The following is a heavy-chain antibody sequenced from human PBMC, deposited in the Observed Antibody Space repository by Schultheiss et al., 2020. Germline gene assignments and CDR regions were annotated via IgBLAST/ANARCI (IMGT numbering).Heavy chain of an antibody. CDR2: ISAYNGNT. CDR3: ATGIRHYYYYGMDV. Sequence: ASVKGSCKASGYTFTTYAMHWVRQAPGQRLEWMGWISAYNGNTNYAQKLQGRVTMTTDTSTSTAYMELRSLRSEDTAVYYCATGIRHYYYYGMDVWGQGTTVTVSS. V-gene: IGHV1-3*01. CDR1: GYTFTTYA. J-gene: IGHJ6*02. D-gene: IGHD2-15*01.